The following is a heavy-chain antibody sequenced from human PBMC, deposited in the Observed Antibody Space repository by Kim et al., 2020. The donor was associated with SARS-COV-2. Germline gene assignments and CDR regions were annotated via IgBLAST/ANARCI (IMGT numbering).Heavy chain of an antibody. CDR2: INPGDGST. V-gene: IGHV1-46*01. CDR3: ARDGGAWSPGYYFDY. Sequence: ASVKVSCKASGYTFTSYYIHWVRHAPGQGLEWMGVINPGDGSTTYPQKFQGRVTMTRDTSTSTVYVELSSLRSEDAAIYFCARDGGAWSPGYYFDYWGHGTLVTVSS. J-gene: IGHJ4*01. CDR1: GYTFTSYY. D-gene: IGHD6-19*01.